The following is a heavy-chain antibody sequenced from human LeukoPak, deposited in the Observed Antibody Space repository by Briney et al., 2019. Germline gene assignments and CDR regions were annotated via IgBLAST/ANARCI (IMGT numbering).Heavy chain of an antibody. D-gene: IGHD1-7*01. CDR1: GGSISRGYY. V-gene: IGHV4-38-2*02. Sequence: ETSETLSLTCTVSGGSISRGYYWGWIRQSPGKGLEWIGSIFHSGTTYYNPSLRSRVTISVDTSKNEFSLKLSPVTAADTAVYYCASQKYNWNYVYYYHYIDDWGRGTTVTVSS. J-gene: IGHJ6*03. CDR3: ASQKYNWNYVYYYHYIDD. CDR2: IFHSGTT.